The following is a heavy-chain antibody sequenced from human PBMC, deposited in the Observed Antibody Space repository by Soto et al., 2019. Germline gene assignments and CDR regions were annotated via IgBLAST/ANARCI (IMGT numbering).Heavy chain of an antibody. CDR1: GYTFTSYA. CDR3: ARSITLAGDY. V-gene: IGHV1-3*01. Sequence: QVQLVQSGAEVKKPGASVKVSCKASGYTFTSYAMHWVRQAPGQRLEWMGWINAGNGNTKYSQKFQGRVTITRDTSASTAYMELSSQRSEDTAVYYCARSITLAGDYWGQGTLVTVSS. CDR2: INAGNGNT. D-gene: IGHD1-20*01. J-gene: IGHJ4*02.